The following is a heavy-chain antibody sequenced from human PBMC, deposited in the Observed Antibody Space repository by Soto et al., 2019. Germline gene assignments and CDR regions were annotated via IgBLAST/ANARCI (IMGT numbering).Heavy chain of an antibody. V-gene: IGHV1-69*01. CDR1: GGTFSSYA. J-gene: IGHJ5*02. Sequence: QVQLVQSGAEVKKPGSSVKVSCKASGGTFSSYAISWVRQAPGQGLEWMGGIIPIFGTANYAQKFQGRVTITADEYTSTAYMELSSMRSEDKAVYYCAKGETYYYDSSGYPNWFDPWGQGTLVTVSS. CDR3: AKGETYYYDSSGYPNWFDP. CDR2: IIPIFGTA. D-gene: IGHD3-22*01.